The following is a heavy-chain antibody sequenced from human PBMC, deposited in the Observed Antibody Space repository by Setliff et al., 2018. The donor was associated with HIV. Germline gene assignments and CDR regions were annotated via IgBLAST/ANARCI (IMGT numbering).Heavy chain of an antibody. CDR1: AFTFNKYA. J-gene: IGHJ4*02. CDR3: AKDPPGFSHFLYY. CDR2: ISDTGDYI. Sequence: RLSCTASAFTFNKYAMAWVRQAPGKGLKCVSAISDTGDYIYYADTANGRFTISRDNSADTVYLQMTGLRVEDTAVYFCAKDPPGFSHFLYYWGQGAVVTVSS. V-gene: IGHV3-23*01.